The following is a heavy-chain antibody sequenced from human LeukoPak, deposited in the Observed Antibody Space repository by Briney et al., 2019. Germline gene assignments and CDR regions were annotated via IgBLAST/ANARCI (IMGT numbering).Heavy chain of an antibody. CDR1: GYTSTGYY. Sequence: GASVTVSCKASGYTSTGYYMHWVRQAPGQGLEWMGWISAYNGNTNYAQKLQGRVTMTTDTSTSTAYMELRSLRSDDTAVYYCASLGYSSGWPGHFDYWGQGTLVTVSS. CDR3: ASLGYSSGWPGHFDY. V-gene: IGHV1-18*04. CDR2: ISAYNGNT. J-gene: IGHJ4*02. D-gene: IGHD6-19*01.